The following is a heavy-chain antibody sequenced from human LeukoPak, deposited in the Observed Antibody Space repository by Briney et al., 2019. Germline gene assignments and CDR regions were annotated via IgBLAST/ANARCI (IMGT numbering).Heavy chain of an antibody. V-gene: IGHV4-59*08. CDR2: VYHSGST. J-gene: IGHJ4*02. CDR1: GGSISSYY. D-gene: IGHD1-1*01. CDR3: ARANPNWNPPDY. Sequence: SETLSLTCTVSGGSISSYYWSWIRQPAGKGLEWIGYVYHSGSTSYNPSLKSRVSISEDTSKNQFSLKVSSVTAADTAVYYCARANPNWNPPDYWGQGTLVTVSS.